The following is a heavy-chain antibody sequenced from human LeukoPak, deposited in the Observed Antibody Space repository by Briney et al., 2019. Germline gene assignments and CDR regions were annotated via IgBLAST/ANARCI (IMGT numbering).Heavy chain of an antibody. D-gene: IGHD3-10*01. CDR2: INPNSGGA. V-gene: IGHV1-2*02. Sequence: ASVKVSCKASGYTFTGYYMYWVRQAPGQGLEWMGWINPNSGGANYAQKLQGRVTMTRDTSISTAFMELSRLRSDDTAVYYCARDSTFGELPHWGQGTLVTVSS. CDR3: ARDSTFGELPH. J-gene: IGHJ4*02. CDR1: GYTFTGYY.